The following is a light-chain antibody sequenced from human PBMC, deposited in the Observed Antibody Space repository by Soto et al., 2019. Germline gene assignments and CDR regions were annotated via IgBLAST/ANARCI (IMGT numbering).Light chain of an antibody. CDR2: GAS. Sequence: EIVMTQSPATLSVSAGDRATLSCRASQSVSDNLAWYQQKPGQAPRLLIYGASIRATGVPARLSGSGYGTEFTLTISNLQSDDFATYYCVHHNTYPLAFGQGTKVEVK. V-gene: IGKV3-15*01. J-gene: IGKJ1*01. CDR3: VHHNTYPLA. CDR1: QSVSDN.